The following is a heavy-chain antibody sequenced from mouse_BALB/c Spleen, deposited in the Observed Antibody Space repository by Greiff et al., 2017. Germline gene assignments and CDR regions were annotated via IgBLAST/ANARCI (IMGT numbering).Heavy chain of an antibody. J-gene: IGHJ2*01. CDR2: IRNKANGYTT. V-gene: IGHV7-3*02. CDR3: ARDMGYASFDY. Sequence: EVKLVESGGGLVQPGGSLRLSCATSGFTFTDYYMSWVRQPPGKALEWLGFIRNKANGYTTEYSASVKGRFTISRDNSQSILYLQMNTLRAEDSATYYCARDMGYASFDYWGQGTTLTVSS. CDR1: GFTFTDYY. D-gene: IGHD3-1*01.